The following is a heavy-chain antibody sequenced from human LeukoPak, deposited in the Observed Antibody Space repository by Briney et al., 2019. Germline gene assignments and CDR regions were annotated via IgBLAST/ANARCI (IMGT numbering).Heavy chain of an antibody. CDR3: ARRAGSCNGGSCEYVEY. D-gene: IGHD2-15*01. Sequence: GESLKISCKGSGYSFTSYWIGWVRQMPGKGLEWMGIIYPGDSDTRYSPSFQGQVTISADKSISTAYLQWSSLRASDTAIYYCARRAGSCNGGSCEYVEYWGQGTLVTVSS. CDR2: IYPGDSDT. CDR1: GYSFTSYW. J-gene: IGHJ4*02. V-gene: IGHV5-51*01.